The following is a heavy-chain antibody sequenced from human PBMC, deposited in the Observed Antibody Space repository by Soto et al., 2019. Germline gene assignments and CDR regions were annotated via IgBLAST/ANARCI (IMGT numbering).Heavy chain of an antibody. J-gene: IGHJ6*02. CDR2: ISYDGSNK. D-gene: IGHD5-18*01. V-gene: IGHV3-30*18. CDR1: GFTFSSYC. CDR3: AKETALYYYYYGMDV. Sequence: QVQLVESGGGVVQPGRSLRLSCAASGFTFSSYCMHWVRQAPGKGLEWVAVISYDGSNKYYADSVKGRFTISRDNSKNTLYLQMNSLRAEDTAVYYCAKETALYYYYYGMDVWGQGTTVTVSS.